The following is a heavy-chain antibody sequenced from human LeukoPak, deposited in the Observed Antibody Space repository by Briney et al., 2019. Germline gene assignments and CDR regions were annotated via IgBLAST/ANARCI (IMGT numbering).Heavy chain of an antibody. J-gene: IGHJ6*02. CDR2: ISGYNGNT. V-gene: IGHV1-18*01. CDR1: GYPFTNYG. D-gene: IGHD3-10*01. CDR3: VGDRGEWIDQYYGMDV. Sequence: ASVKVSCKASGYPFTNYGTSWVRQAPGQGLEWMGWISGYNGNTNSAQKVQGRVTMTTDTSTSTAYMELRSLRSDDTAVYYCVGDRGEWIDQYYGMDVWGQGTTVTVSS.